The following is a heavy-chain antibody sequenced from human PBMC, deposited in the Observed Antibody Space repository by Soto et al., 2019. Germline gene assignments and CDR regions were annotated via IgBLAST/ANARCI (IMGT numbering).Heavy chain of an antibody. J-gene: IGHJ6*02. CDR2: INPDGSST. CDR3: GRGGSNSPNGMDV. V-gene: IGHV3-74*01. CDR1: GFTFSPYW. D-gene: IGHD4-4*01. Sequence: GGSLRLSCAASGFTFSPYWMHWVRQAPGKGLVWVSRINPDGSSTNYADSAKGRFTISRDNAKNTLYLQMNSLRAEDTAVYYCGRGGSNSPNGMDVWGQGTTVTVSS.